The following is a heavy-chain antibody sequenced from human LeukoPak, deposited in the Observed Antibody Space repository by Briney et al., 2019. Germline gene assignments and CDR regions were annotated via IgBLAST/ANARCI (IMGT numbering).Heavy chain of an antibody. CDR1: GFTFSSYG. J-gene: IGHJ2*01. CDR3: VRDWYFDL. V-gene: IGHV3-30*03. Sequence: PGGSLRLSCAASGFTFSSYGMHWVRQAPGKGLEWVAVISYDGSNKYYADSVKGRFTISRDNAKNSLYLQMNSLRDEDTAVYYCVRDWYFDLWGRGTRVTVSS. CDR2: ISYDGSNK.